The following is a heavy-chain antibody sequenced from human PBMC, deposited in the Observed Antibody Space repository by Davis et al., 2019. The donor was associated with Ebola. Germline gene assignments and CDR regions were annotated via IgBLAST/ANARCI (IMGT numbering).Heavy chain of an antibody. CDR3: ARGRASRRFGELYFAFDI. Sequence: PSETLSLTCTVSGGSISSYYWSWIRQPPGKRLEWIGYIYYSGSTNYNPSLKSRVTISVDTSKNQFSLKLSSVTAADTAVYYCARGRASRRFGELYFAFDIWGQGTMVTVSS. D-gene: IGHD3-10*01. CDR1: GGSISSYY. CDR2: IYYSGST. V-gene: IGHV4-59*01. J-gene: IGHJ3*02.